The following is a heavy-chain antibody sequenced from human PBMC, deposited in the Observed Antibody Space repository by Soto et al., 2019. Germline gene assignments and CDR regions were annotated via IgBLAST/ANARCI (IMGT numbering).Heavy chain of an antibody. Sequence: ASVKVSCKASGYTFNFHGITWVRQAPGQGLEWMGWISGFNGNTNYAADLQGRVTMTTDTSTSTAYMELRGLRSVDTAVYYCARIGVTSGHKSSDFDSWGQGTLVTISS. D-gene: IGHD3-16*02. V-gene: IGHV1-18*01. CDR2: ISGFNGNT. CDR1: GYTFNFHG. J-gene: IGHJ4*02. CDR3: ARIGVTSGHKSSDFDS.